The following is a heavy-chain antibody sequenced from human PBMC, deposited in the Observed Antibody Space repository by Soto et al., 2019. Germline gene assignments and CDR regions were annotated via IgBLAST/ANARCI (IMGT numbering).Heavy chain of an antibody. D-gene: IGHD3-22*01. CDR3: ARAQAVDTMIVVVTPPWFDP. CDR2: INPSGGST. V-gene: IGHV1-46*01. Sequence: ASVKVSCKASGYTFTSYYMHWVRQAPGQGLEWMGIINPSGGSTSYAQKFQGRVTMTRDTSTSTAYMELSSLRSEDTAVYYCARAQAVDTMIVVVTPPWFDPWGQGTLVTVSS. CDR1: GYTFTSYY. J-gene: IGHJ5*02.